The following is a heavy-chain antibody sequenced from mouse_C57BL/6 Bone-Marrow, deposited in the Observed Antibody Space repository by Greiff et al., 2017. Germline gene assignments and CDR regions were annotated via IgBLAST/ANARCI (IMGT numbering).Heavy chain of an antibody. CDR1: GFTFSSYG. CDR2: ISSGGSYT. V-gene: IGHV5-6*02. Sequence: EVMMVESGGDLVKPGGSLKLSCAASGFTFSSYGMSWVRQTPDKRLEWVATISSGGSYTYYPDSVKGRFTISRDNAKNTLYLQMSSLKSEDTAMYYCARLSDYWGQGTTLTVSS. J-gene: IGHJ2*01. CDR3: ARLSDY.